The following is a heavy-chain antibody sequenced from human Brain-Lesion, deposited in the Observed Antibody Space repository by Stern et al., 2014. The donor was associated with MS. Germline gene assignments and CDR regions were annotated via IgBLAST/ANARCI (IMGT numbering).Heavy chain of an antibody. CDR3: AGEEDIRYCSGGSCTGNWFDP. J-gene: IGHJ5*02. Sequence: QVQLQQSGPGLVKPSETLSLTCTVAGGSVSSTSYAWAWIRQPPGKGLEWIGTIYYSGNTYYSPSLKSRLTISLAPSQTQFSLPLRSVTAADTAVYYCAGEEDIRYCSGGSCTGNWFDPWGQGTLVTVSS. D-gene: IGHD2-15*01. CDR1: GGSVSSTSYA. CDR2: IYYSGNT. V-gene: IGHV4-39*01.